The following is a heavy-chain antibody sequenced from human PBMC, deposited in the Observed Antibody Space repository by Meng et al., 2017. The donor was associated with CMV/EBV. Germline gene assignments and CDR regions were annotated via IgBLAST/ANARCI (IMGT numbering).Heavy chain of an antibody. CDR2: IYSDGINT. J-gene: IGHJ6*02. CDR3: AKDRHYGDSQYFYGLGV. Sequence: GESLKISCAASGFTFSSYAMTWVRQAPGKRLEWVSVIYSDGINTYYADSVKGRFTIYRDDSKNMLYLQMNSLRVEDTAVYYCAKDRHYGDSQYFYGLGVRGQGTTVTVSS. V-gene: IGHV3-23*03. CDR1: GFTFSSYA. D-gene: IGHD4-17*01.